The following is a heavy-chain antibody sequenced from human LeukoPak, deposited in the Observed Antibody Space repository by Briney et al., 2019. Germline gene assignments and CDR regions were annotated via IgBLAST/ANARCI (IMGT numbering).Heavy chain of an antibody. Sequence: GGSLRLSCAASGFTFDDYGMSCVRQAPGKGLEWVSGINWNGGSTGYADSVKGRFTISRDNAENSLYLQMNSLRAEDTALYYCARGGWFGELLFDYWGQGTLVTVSS. CDR1: GFTFDDYG. J-gene: IGHJ4*02. CDR2: INWNGGST. V-gene: IGHV3-20*04. CDR3: ARGGWFGELLFDY. D-gene: IGHD3-10*01.